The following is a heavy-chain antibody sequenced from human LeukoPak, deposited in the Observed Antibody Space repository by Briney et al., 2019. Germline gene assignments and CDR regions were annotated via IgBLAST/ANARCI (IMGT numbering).Heavy chain of an antibody. Sequence: PSETLSLTCTVSSGSISSSSYYWGWIRQPPGKGLEWIGSIYNSGSTYYNPSLKSRVTISVDTSKNQFSLKLTSVTAADTAVYYCARLRGNYFPDYWGQGTLVTVSS. CDR2: IYNSGST. CDR3: ARLRGNYFPDY. D-gene: IGHD4-11*01. J-gene: IGHJ4*02. CDR1: SGSISSSSYY. V-gene: IGHV4-39*01.